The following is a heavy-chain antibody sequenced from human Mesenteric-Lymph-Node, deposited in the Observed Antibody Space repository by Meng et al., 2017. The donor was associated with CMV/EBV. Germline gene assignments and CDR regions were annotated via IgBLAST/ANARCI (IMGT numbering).Heavy chain of an antibody. CDR1: GFTFSSYN. J-gene: IGHJ4*02. V-gene: IGHV3-21*01. CDR3: ASTLYSSSLAHLLGY. Sequence: GESLKISCAASGFTFSSYNMHWVRQAPGKGLEWVSSISTSTSYTYHADSLKGRFTISRDNAKNSLYLQMNSLRAEDTAVYYCASTLYSSSLAHLLGYWGQGTLVTVSS. CDR2: ISTSTSYT. D-gene: IGHD6-13*01.